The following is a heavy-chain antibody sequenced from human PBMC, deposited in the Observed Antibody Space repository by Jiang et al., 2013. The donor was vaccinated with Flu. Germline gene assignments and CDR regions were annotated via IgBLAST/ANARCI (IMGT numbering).Heavy chain of an antibody. CDR3: ARERGFQIRFLEWHYGMDV. V-gene: IGHV1-46*01. CDR1: GYTFISYY. J-gene: IGHJ6*02. D-gene: IGHD3-3*01. Sequence: SGAEVKKPGASVKVSCKASGYTFISYYMHWVRQAPGQGLEWMGIINPSGGSTSYAQKFQGRLTLTRDTSTSTVYMELSSLRSEDTAVYYCARERGFQIRFLEWHYGMDVWGQGTTVTVSS. CDR2: INPSGGST.